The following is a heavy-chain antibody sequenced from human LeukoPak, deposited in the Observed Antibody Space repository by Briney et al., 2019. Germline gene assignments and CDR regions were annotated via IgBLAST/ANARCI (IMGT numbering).Heavy chain of an antibody. Sequence: PGGSLRLSCAASVFTFSSYEINGVREAPGEGLEWVSYITSSGNTIYYADSVQGRFTISRDNAKNSLHLQMNSLRDEDTAVYYCARLTTMTTTGGPFDYWGQGTLVTVSS. D-gene: IGHD4-17*01. J-gene: IGHJ4*02. V-gene: IGHV3-48*03. CDR2: ITSSGNTI. CDR1: VFTFSSYE. CDR3: ARLTTMTTTGGPFDY.